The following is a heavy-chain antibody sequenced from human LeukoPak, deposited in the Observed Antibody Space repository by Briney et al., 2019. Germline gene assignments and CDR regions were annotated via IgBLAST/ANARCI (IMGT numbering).Heavy chain of an antibody. J-gene: IGHJ4*02. CDR3: SIYDSSGSFAY. D-gene: IGHD3-22*01. CDR2: IWYDGSDK. CDR1: GFTFSSYV. Sequence: GRSLRLSCAASGFTFSSYVMPWVRQAPGKGLEWVAVIWYDGSDKYYADSVKGRFTISRDNSKNTLYLQMSSLRAEDTAVYYCSIYDSSGSFAYWGQGTLVTVSS. V-gene: IGHV3-33*01.